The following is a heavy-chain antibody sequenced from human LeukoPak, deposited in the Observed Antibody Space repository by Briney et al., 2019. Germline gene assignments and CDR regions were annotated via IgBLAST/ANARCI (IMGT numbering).Heavy chain of an antibody. CDR2: IYHTGSS. D-gene: IGHD4-17*01. CDR3: ARLHYGDSRYYFDY. Sequence: SEALSLTCAVSGGSISSSNRWSWVRQPPGKGLEWIGEIYHTGSSNNNPSLKSRVTISIVKSKNQFSLKLSSVTAADTAVYYCARLHYGDSRYYFDYWGQGTLVTVSS. J-gene: IGHJ4*02. V-gene: IGHV4-4*02. CDR1: GGSISSSNR.